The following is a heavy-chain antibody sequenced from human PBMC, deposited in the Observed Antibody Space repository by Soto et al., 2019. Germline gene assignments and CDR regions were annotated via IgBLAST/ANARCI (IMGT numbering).Heavy chain of an antibody. V-gene: IGHV1-18*01. CDR1: GYTFSNYG. CDR3: SRFIMVGGWFDPNYYHGMDV. D-gene: IGHD6-19*01. CDR2: ISGYNGDT. J-gene: IGHJ6*02. Sequence: ASVKVSCKTSGYTFSNYGINWVRQAPGQGLEWMGWISGYNGDTNYAQAVQGRVTMTTDTSTGTVYMELRSLKSDDTAIYYCSRFIMVGGWFDPNYYHGMDVWGQGTTVTVSS.